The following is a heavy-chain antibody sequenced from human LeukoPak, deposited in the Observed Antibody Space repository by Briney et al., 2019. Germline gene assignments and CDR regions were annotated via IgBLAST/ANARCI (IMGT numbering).Heavy chain of an antibody. CDR2: MNPNSGNT. Sequence: ASVKVSCKASGYTFTSYDINWVRQATGQGLEWMGWMNPNSGNTGYAQKFQGRVTMTRNTSISTAYMELSSLRSEDTAVYYCARVGDRWFGEFYDYWGQGTLVTVSS. D-gene: IGHD3-10*01. V-gene: IGHV1-8*01. J-gene: IGHJ4*02. CDR1: GYTFTSYD. CDR3: ARVGDRWFGEFYDY.